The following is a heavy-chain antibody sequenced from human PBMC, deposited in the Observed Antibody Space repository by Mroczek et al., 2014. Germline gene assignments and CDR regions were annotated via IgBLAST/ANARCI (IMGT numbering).Heavy chain of an antibody. CDR1: GGSIRSYY. D-gene: IGHD3-16*01. CDR3: AKYTSSGAYYDR. V-gene: IGHV4-4*07. CDR2: IYSSGST. Sequence: QVQLVESGPGLVKPSETLSLTCTVSGGSIRSYYWTWIRQPVGKGLEWIGRIYSSGSTDYNPSLRSRVTMSVDTSKNHFSLKLISVTAADTAVYYCAKYTSSGAYYDRWGQGTLVTVSS. J-gene: IGHJ5*02.